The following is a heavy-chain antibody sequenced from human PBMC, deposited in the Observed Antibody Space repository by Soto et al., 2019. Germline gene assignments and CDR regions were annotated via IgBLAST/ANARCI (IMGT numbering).Heavy chain of an antibody. D-gene: IGHD6-19*01. J-gene: IGHJ5*02. Sequence: QVQLVQSGAEVKKPGSSVKVSCKASGGTFSSYIISWVRQAPGQGLEWMGRIIPIVGIANYAQRFQRRVTITADKSTSTAYMEMSSLRSEVTAVYYCARGGVAGFDPWGQGTLVTVSS. CDR2: IIPIVGIA. V-gene: IGHV1-69*02. CDR3: ARGGVAGFDP. CDR1: GGTFSSYI.